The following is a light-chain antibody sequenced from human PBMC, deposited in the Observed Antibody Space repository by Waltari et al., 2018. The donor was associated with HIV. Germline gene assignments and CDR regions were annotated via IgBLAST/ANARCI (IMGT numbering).Light chain of an antibody. CDR2: DDV. CDR3: QVWDRSYKEAV. CDR1: HIGRNS. Sequence: SYVLTQAPSVSVAPGQTSTISCGHIGRNSVPWYGQKPGRAPLLVVLDDVDRSSGIPARFSGARSGERATLTISGVEAGDEADYYCQVWDRSYKEAVFGGGT. V-gene: IGLV3-21*02. J-gene: IGLJ2*01.